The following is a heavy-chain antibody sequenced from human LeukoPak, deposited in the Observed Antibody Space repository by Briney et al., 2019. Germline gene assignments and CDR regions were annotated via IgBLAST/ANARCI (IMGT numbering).Heavy chain of an antibody. V-gene: IGHV3-11*06. J-gene: IGHJ6*02. D-gene: IGHD6-13*01. Sequence: GGSLRLSCAASGFTFSDYHMSWIREAPGKGLEGVSFIPYSSSFTIYTDSVMGRFTISRDNAKNSLYLQMNSLRAEDSAVYYCARDLSASFRAMDVWGQGTTVTVSS. CDR1: GFTFSDYH. CDR3: ARDLSASFRAMDV. CDR2: IPYSSSFT.